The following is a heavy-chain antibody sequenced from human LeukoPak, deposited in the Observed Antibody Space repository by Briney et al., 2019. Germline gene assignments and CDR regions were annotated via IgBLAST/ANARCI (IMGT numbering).Heavy chain of an antibody. CDR2: INHSGST. J-gene: IGHJ5*02. Sequence: SETLSLTCAVYGGSFSGYYWSWIRQPPGKGLEWIGEINHSGSTNYNPSLKSRVTISVDTSKNQFSLKLSSVTAADTAVYYCARRLGDTVVVPVPYNWFDPWGQGTLVTVSS. D-gene: IGHD2-2*01. CDR1: GGSFSGYY. CDR3: ARRLGDTVVVPVPYNWFDP. V-gene: IGHV4-34*01.